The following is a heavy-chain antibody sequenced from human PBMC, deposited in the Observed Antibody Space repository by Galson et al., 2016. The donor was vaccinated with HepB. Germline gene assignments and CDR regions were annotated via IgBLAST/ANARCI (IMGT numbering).Heavy chain of an antibody. CDR2: ISHRDDT. V-gene: IGHV3-23*01. CDR3: AKAMGPTRGVGFDY. Sequence: SLRLSCAASGFIFKDYVMGWVRQAPGKGLEWVSTISHRDDTPYADSVRGRFTISRDNSKNTLYLQMNSLRAENTAVYYCAKAMGPTRGVGFDYWGQGALVTVSA. D-gene: IGHD1-26*01. CDR1: GFIFKDYV. J-gene: IGHJ4*02.